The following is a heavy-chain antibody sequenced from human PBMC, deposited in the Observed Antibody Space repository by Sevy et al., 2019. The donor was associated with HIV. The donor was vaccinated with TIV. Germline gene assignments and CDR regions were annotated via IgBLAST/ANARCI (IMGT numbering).Heavy chain of an antibody. Sequence: GPVKVSCKASGYTFITYYVHWVRQAPGQGLEWMGLIDPSGSTRYAQKFQGRVSMTGDTSTTTVYMELSSLTSEDTAVYYCARDRDLSGSYLEYYYYAMDVWGQGTTVTVSS. V-gene: IGHV1-46*01. J-gene: IGHJ6*02. CDR3: ARDRDLSGSYLEYYYYAMDV. D-gene: IGHD1-26*01. CDR1: GYTFITYY. CDR2: IDPSGST.